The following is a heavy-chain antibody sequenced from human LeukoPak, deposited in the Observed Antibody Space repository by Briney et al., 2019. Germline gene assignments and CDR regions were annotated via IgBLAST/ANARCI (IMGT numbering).Heavy chain of an antibody. CDR2: ISGSGSSI. CDR3: ARALKLYSSSSASDY. Sequence: GGSLRLSCAASGFTFSSYEMNWVRQAPGKGLEWVSYISGSGSSIYYADSVKGRFTISRDNAKKSLYLQMNSLRAEDTAVYYCARALKLYSSSSASDYWGQGTLVTVSS. V-gene: IGHV3-48*03. CDR1: GFTFSSYE. J-gene: IGHJ4*02. D-gene: IGHD6-6*01.